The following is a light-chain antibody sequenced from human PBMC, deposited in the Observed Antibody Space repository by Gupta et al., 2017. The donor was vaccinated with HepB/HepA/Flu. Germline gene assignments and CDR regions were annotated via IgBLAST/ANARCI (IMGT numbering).Light chain of an antibody. CDR2: WAS. CDR1: QSLLSNSNNKNY. J-gene: IGKJ1*01. Sequence: VMSTSPDSMAVSLGERATINCKANQSLLSNSNNKNYLAWYQQKPGQPPNLLIYWASTRESGVPDRFSGSGSGTDFTLTTSSLEAEDFAVYYCQQYYYPPRTFGEGTKVEIK. CDR3: QQYYYPPRT. V-gene: IGKV4-1*01.